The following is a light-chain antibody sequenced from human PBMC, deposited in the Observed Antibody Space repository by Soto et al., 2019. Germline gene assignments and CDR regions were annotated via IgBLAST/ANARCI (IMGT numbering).Light chain of an antibody. Sequence: EIVLTQSPGTLSLSPGERATLSCRASQCVSSSYIAWYQQRPGQAPRLLIYGASSRATGIPDRFSGSESGTDFTLTISRLEPEDFAVYYCQQYGSSPLTFGGGTKVDIK. CDR1: QCVSSSY. CDR2: GAS. J-gene: IGKJ4*01. V-gene: IGKV3-20*01. CDR3: QQYGSSPLT.